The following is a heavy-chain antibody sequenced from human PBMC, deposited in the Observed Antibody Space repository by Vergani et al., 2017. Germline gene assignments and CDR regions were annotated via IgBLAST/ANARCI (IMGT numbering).Heavy chain of an antibody. D-gene: IGHD3-3*01. V-gene: IGHV4-31*03. Sequence: QVQLQESGPGLVKPSQTLSLTCTVSGGSISSGGYYWSWIRQHPGKGLEWIGYIYYSGSTYYNPSLKSRVNISVDTSKNQYSLKLSSVTAADTAVYYCARCPRITVFGVVNNNWFDPWGQGTLVTVSS. CDR2: IYYSGST. CDR1: GGSISSGGYY. CDR3: ARCPRITVFGVVNNNWFDP. J-gene: IGHJ5*02.